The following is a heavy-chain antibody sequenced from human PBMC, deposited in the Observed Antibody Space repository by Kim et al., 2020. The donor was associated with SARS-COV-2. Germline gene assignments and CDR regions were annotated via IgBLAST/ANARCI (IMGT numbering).Heavy chain of an antibody. J-gene: IGHJ3*02. Sequence: SVKVSCKASGGTFSSYAISWVRQAPGQGLEWMGGIIPIFGTANYAQKFQGRVTITADESTSTAYMELSSLRSEDTAVYYCARDLGRYSGYWGDAFDIWGQGTMVTVSS. V-gene: IGHV1-69*13. CDR3: ARDLGRYSGYWGDAFDI. D-gene: IGHD5-12*01. CDR2: IIPIFGTA. CDR1: GGTFSSYA.